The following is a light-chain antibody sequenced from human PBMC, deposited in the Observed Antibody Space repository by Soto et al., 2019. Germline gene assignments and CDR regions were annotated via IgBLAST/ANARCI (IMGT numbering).Light chain of an antibody. CDR3: ETWDSNTRV. V-gene: IGLV4-60*03. J-gene: IGLJ3*02. Sequence: QSVLTQSSSASASLGSSVNLTCTLSSGHSSYIIAWHQQQPGKAPRYLMKLEGSGSYNKGSGVPDRFSGSSSGADRYLTISNRQSEDEADYYCETWDSNTRVFGGGTKLTVL. CDR1: SGHSSYI. CDR2: LEGSGSY.